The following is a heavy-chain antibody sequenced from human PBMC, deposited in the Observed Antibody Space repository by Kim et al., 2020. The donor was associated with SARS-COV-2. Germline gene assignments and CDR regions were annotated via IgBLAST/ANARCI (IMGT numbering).Heavy chain of an antibody. D-gene: IGHD6-19*01. J-gene: IGHJ4*02. V-gene: IGHV3-30*07. CDR3: ARDSGIAVAGTRYYFDY. Sequence: VKGRFTISRENSKNTLYLQMNSLRAEDTAVYYCARDSGIAVAGTRYYFDYWGQGTLVTVSS.